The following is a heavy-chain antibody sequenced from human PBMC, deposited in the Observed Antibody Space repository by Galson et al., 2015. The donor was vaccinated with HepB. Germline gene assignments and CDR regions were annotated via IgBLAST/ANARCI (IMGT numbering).Heavy chain of an antibody. J-gene: IGHJ3*02. V-gene: IGHV4-4*07. CDR3: ARVTGYGGNSGSDAFDI. Sequence: ETLSLTCTVSGGSISSYYWSWIRQPAGKGLEWIGRIYTSGSTNYNPSLKSRVTMSVDTSKNQFSLKLSSVTAADTAVYYCARVTGYGGNSGSDAFDIWGQGTMVTVSS. D-gene: IGHD4-23*01. CDR2: IYTSGST. CDR1: GGSISSYY.